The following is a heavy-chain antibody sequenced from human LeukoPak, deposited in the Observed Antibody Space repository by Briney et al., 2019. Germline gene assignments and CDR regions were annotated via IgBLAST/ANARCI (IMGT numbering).Heavy chain of an antibody. J-gene: IGHJ4*02. D-gene: IGHD3-10*01. CDR2: IYPDDSDT. V-gene: IGHV5-51*01. CDR1: GYSFYTYW. Sequence: GESLKISCKGSGYSFYTYWIAWVRQMPGKGLEWMGIIYPDDSDTRYSPSFQGQVTIAADKSIDSACLQWRSLKASETGMYYCVRQSLGEFKYWGQGTLVTVSS. CDR3: VRQSLGEFKY.